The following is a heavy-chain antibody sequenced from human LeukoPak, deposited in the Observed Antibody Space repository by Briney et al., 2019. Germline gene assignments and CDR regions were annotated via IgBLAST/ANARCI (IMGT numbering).Heavy chain of an antibody. J-gene: IGHJ4*02. CDR3: ARLDCLSDECYNY. V-gene: IGHV4-59*08. D-gene: IGHD2-21*01. CDR2: INYSGTS. Sequence: SETLSLTCIVSGHSITSDFWSWIRQSPGKGLEWIGYINYSGTSEYDPSLKSRVTISVDRSRRRVSLKMRSVTAADTAVYYCARLDCLSDECYNYWAVGALVTVSS. CDR1: GHSITSDF.